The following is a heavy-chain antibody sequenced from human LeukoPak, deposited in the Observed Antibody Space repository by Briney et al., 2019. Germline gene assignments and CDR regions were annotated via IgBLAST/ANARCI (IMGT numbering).Heavy chain of an antibody. CDR3: AKDQNRVAAAGAGGYFDY. V-gene: IGHV3-66*02. D-gene: IGHD6-13*01. J-gene: IGHJ4*02. CDR2: IYSGGST. CDR1: GFTVSSNY. Sequence: GGSLRLSCAASGFTVSSNYMSWVRQAPGKGLEWVSVIYSGGSTYYADSVKGRFTISRDNSKNTLYLQMNSLRAEDTAVYYCAKDQNRVAAAGAGGYFDYWGQGTLVTVSS.